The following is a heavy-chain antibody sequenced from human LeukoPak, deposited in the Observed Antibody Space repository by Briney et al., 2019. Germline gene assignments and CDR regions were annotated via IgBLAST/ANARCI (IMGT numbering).Heavy chain of an antibody. CDR2: MNPDSGNT. Sequence: ASVKVSCKTSGYTFPSYDINWVRQATGQGLEWMGWMNPDSGNTGYAQKFQGRVTITRNTSITTAYMELSSLRSEDTAVYFCARGPKWSGSYYYFDFWGEGTLVTVSS. D-gene: IGHD1-26*01. CDR3: ARGPKWSGSYYYFDF. J-gene: IGHJ4*02. CDR1: GYTFPSYD. V-gene: IGHV1-8*01.